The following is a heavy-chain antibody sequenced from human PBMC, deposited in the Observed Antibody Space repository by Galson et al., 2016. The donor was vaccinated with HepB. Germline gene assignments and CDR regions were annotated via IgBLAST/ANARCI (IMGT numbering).Heavy chain of an antibody. V-gene: IGHV3-23*01. CDR1: GFTFSDSA. Sequence: SLRLSCAASGFTFSDSAMNWVRQAPGKGLEWVSSISVGGGSTYYAGSVKGRFTISRDNSKNTLYVEMNSLRAEDTAVYYCSTGPKYGFDIWGQGIKVTVSS. CDR3: STGPKYGFDI. CDR2: ISVGGGST. J-gene: IGHJ3*02.